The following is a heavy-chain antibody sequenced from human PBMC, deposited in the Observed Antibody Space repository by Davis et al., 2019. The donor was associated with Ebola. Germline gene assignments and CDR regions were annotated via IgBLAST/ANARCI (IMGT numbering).Heavy chain of an antibody. V-gene: IGHV1-69*06. CDR2: IIPLFGTT. CDR3: ARGGEILYKSYYFDY. D-gene: IGHD2-8*01. Sequence: SVKVSCKASGYSFTGNYVQWVRQAPGQGLEWMGGIIPLFGTTNYAQKFRGRVMITADKSTRIAYMELNSLTSEDTAVYYCARGGEILYKSYYFDYWGQGTLVTVSS. CDR1: GYSFTGNY. J-gene: IGHJ4*02.